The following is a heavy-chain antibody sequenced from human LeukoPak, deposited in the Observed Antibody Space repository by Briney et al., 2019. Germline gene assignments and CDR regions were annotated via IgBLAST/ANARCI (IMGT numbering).Heavy chain of an antibody. Sequence: ASVKVSCKASGNTVSDYGFSWVRQAPGQGLEWVGWINVNSGNTSHAQKFQGRVTLTTDTSTSTVYMELRSLTSDDTAVYYCARDIGVSRFDPWGPGTVVTVSS. CDR1: GNTVSDYG. J-gene: IGHJ5*02. CDR2: INVNSGNT. D-gene: IGHD2-2*01. CDR3: ARDIGVSRFDP. V-gene: IGHV1-18*04.